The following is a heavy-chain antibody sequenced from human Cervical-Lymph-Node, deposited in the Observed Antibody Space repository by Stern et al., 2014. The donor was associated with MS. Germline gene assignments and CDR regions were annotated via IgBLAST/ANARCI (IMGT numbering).Heavy chain of an antibody. J-gene: IGHJ6*02. CDR3: ATDRDDFRSGYSAPTKGYGLDV. D-gene: IGHD3-3*01. V-gene: IGHV1-24*01. CDR2: FDPEGGET. CDR1: GYTLTDLS. Sequence: VQLVQSGAEVKKPGASVKVSCKVSGYTLTDLSMHWVRQAPGKGLEWMGGFDPEGGETIYAQKFQGRVTMTEDTSTDTAYMELSSLRSEDTAVYYCATDRDDFRSGYSAPTKGYGLDVWGQGTTVTVTS.